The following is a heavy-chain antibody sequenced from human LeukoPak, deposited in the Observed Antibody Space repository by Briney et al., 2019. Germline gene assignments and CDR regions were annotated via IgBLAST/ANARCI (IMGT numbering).Heavy chain of an antibody. V-gene: IGHV4-34*01. CDR1: GGSFRAYY. CDR2: INESGAT. Sequence: PSETLSLTCVVYGGSFRAYYWSWTRHPPRKGLEWIGEINESGATNYNPSLKRRLTMSIDTSKYQLSLRLGSVAAADTAIYYCVSLRRYSDVWGWFFGYWGKGTLVTVSS. J-gene: IGHJ4*02. CDR3: VSLRRYSDVWGWFFGY. D-gene: IGHD5-18*01.